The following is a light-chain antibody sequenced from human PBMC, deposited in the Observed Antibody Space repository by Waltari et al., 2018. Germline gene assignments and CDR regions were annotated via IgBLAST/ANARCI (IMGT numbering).Light chain of an antibody. CDR2: QDT. CDR1: LLGNKY. J-gene: IGLJ3*02. V-gene: IGLV3-1*01. Sequence: SYELTQPPSVSVSPGQTASITCSGDLLGNKYASWYQQKPGQSPLLVIYQDTKRPSGIPERFSGSKSGNAATLTISGTQAMDEADYYCQALGTGAWVFGGGTKLTVL. CDR3: QALGTGAWV.